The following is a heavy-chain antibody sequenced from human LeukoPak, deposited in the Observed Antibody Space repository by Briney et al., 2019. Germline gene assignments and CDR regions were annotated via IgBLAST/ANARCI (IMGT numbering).Heavy chain of an antibody. CDR1: GYTFTGYY. V-gene: IGHV1-2*04. J-gene: IGHJ6*02. CDR3: ARDGNYDILTGPTDYYYYYGMDV. D-gene: IGHD3-9*01. CDR2: INPNSGGT. Sequence: ASVKVSCKAYGYTFTGYYMHWVRQAPGQGLEWMGWINPNSGGTNYAQKFQGWVTMTRDTSISTAYMELSRLRSDDTAVYYCARDGNYDILTGPTDYYYYYGMDVWGQGTTVTVSS.